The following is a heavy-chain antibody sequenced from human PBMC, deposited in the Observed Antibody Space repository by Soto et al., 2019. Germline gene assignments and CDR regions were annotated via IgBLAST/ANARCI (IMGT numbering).Heavy chain of an antibody. CDR2: VIPIFGTS. Sequence: SVKVSCKAAGGTFSTYAISWVRQAPGQGLEWMGGVIPIFGTSTYAQNFQGRVTITADESTSTAYMELSRLRSEDTAVYYCARVRVVGATRLYYHYGLDVWGQGTTVTVSS. CDR1: GGTFSTYA. J-gene: IGHJ6*02. CDR3: ARVRVVGATRLYYHYGLDV. D-gene: IGHD1-26*01. V-gene: IGHV1-69*13.